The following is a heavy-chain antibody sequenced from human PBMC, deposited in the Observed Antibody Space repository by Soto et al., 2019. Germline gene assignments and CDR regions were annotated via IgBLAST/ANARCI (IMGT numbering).Heavy chain of an antibody. CDR2: INHSGST. CDR3: ARDKITGLFDY. D-gene: IGHD2-8*02. Sequence: SETLYLTCAVYGGSFSGYYWTWLRPPPETGLEWIGEINHSGSTNYNTSLKSRVTISVYTVKNQFSLKLTSVTAADMAVYYCARDKITGLFDYWGQGILVTSPQ. CDR1: GGSFSGYY. J-gene: IGHJ4*02. V-gene: IGHV4-34*01.